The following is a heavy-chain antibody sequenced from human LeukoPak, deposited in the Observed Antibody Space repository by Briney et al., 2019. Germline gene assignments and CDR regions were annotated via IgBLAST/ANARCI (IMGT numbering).Heavy chain of an antibody. D-gene: IGHD1-26*01. CDR1: GFTFSSYG. CDR2: ISYDGSNK. V-gene: IGHV3-30*18. CDR3: AKARNRVGATIDY. Sequence: GGSLRLSCAASGFTFSSYGMHWVRQAPGKGLEWVAVISYDGSNKYYADSVKGRFTISRDNSKNTLYLQMNSLRAEDTAVYYCAKARNRVGATIDYWGQGTLVTVSS. J-gene: IGHJ4*02.